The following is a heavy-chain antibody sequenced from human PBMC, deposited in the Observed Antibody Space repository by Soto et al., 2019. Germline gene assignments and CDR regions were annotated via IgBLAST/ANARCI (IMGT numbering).Heavy chain of an antibody. J-gene: IGHJ1*01. D-gene: IGHD2-2*01. CDR3: AKEGLYCTSTSCYGSAYFQQ. V-gene: IGHV3-23*01. Sequence: PGGSLRLSCAASGFTCSSYAMSWVRQAPGKGLEWVSAISGSGGSTYYADSVKGRFTISRDNSKNTLYLQMNSLRAEDTAVYYCAKEGLYCTSTSCYGSAYFQQWGQGTLVTVSS. CDR2: ISGSGGST. CDR1: GFTCSSYA.